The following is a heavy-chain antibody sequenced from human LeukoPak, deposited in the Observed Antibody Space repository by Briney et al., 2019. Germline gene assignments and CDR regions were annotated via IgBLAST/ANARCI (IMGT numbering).Heavy chain of an antibody. V-gene: IGHV4-30-2*01. CDR1: GGSISSGGYS. Sequence: SETLSLTCAVSGGSISSGGYSWSWIRQPPGKGLEWIGYIYHSGSTYYNPSLKSRVTISVDRSKNQFSLKLSSVTAADTAVYYCAARWSLYDFWSGYPTRYYGMDVWGQGTTVTVSS. J-gene: IGHJ6*02. CDR3: AARWSLYDFWSGYPTRYYGMDV. D-gene: IGHD3-3*01. CDR2: IYHSGST.